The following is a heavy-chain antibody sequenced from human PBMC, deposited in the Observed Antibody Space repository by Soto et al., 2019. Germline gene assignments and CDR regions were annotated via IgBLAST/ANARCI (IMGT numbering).Heavy chain of an antibody. Sequence: EVQLLESGGGLVQPGGSLRLSCAASGFTFSSYAMSWVRQAPGKGLEWVSAISGSGGSTYYADSVKGRFTISRDNSKNTLYLQMNRLRAEDTAVYYCAKGDYYYGSGSYYVDYWGQGTLVTVSS. D-gene: IGHD3-10*01. V-gene: IGHV3-23*01. CDR1: GFTFSSYA. J-gene: IGHJ4*02. CDR2: ISGSGGST. CDR3: AKGDYYYGSGSYYVDY.